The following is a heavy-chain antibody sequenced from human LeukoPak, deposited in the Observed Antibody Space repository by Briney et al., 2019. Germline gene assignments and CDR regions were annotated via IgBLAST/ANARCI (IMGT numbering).Heavy chain of an antibody. D-gene: IGHD3-10*01. CDR2: IKQDGSEK. V-gene: IGHV3-7*04. CDR1: GFTFSAYT. Sequence: GGSLRLSCVASGFTFSAYTMNWVRQAPGKGLEWVANIKQDGSEKFYVDSVKGRFTISRDNAKSSLYLQMNSLRAEDTAVYFCVRESVYGSRSYYSYWGQGTLVTVSS. CDR3: VRESVYGSRSYYSY. J-gene: IGHJ4*02.